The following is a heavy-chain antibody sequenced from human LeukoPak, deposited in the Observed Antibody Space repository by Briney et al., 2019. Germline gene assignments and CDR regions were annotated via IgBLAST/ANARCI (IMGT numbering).Heavy chain of an antibody. J-gene: IGHJ3*01. V-gene: IGHV3-74*01. CDR2: INADGSIT. CDR1: GFTFCNSW. Sequence: PGGSLRLSCAASGFTFCNSWVHWVRHAPGKGLVWVSLINADGSITTYADSVKGRFTISRDNARNTLSLQMNSLTIEDTAVYYCVVVVEPPDSDGFDVGGQGTMITVSS. CDR3: VVVVEPPDSDGFDV. D-gene: IGHD1-14*01.